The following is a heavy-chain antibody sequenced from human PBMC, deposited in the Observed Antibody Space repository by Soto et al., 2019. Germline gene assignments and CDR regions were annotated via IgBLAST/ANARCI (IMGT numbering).Heavy chain of an antibody. CDR2: TYHSGNP. J-gene: IGHJ4*02. D-gene: IGHD4-17*01. CDR1: GGSTRTGGYS. Sequence: QLQLQESGSGLVKPSQTLSLTCTVSGGSTRTGGYSWSWIRQPPGKGLEWIGNTYHSGNPYYNPSHKSRVTISVDGSKNQFSLKVSSVTAADTALYYCDREDYGDYGGYFDYWGQGSLVTVSS. V-gene: IGHV4-30-2*01. CDR3: DREDYGDYGGYFDY.